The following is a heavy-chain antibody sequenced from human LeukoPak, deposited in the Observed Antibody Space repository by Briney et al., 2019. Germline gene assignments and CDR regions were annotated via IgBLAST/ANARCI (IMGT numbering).Heavy chain of an antibody. CDR3: ARLLTQTYCGGDCYRGAFDI. J-gene: IGHJ3*02. CDR1: GFTFSDYY. D-gene: IGHD2-21*02. Sequence: GGSLRLSCAASGFTFSDYYMSWIRQAPGKGLEWVSYISSSGSTIYYADSVKGRFTISRDNAKNSLYLQMNSLRAEDTAVYYCARLLTQTYCGGDCYRGAFDIWGQGTMVTVSS. V-gene: IGHV3-11*04. CDR2: ISSSGSTI.